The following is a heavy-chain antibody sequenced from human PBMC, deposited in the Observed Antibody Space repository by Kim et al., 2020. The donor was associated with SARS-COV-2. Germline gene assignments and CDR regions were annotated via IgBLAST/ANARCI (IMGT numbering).Heavy chain of an antibody. CDR3: ARDFRYSSSWYTGTGY. Sequence: GGSLRLSCAASGFTFSSYWMSWVRQAPGKGLEWVANIKQDGSEKYYVDSVKGRFTISRDNAKNSLYLQMNSLRAEDTAVYYCARDFRYSSSWYTGTGYWGQGTLVPVST. J-gene: IGHJ1*01. CDR2: IKQDGSEK. V-gene: IGHV3-7*01. D-gene: IGHD6-13*01. CDR1: GFTFSSYW.